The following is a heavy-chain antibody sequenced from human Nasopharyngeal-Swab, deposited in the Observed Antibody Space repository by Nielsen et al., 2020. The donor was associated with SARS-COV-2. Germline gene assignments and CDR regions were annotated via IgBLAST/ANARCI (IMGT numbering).Heavy chain of an antibody. V-gene: IGHV4-39*01. J-gene: IGHJ4*02. Sequence: SETLSLTCSVTGDSIDRSSFYWAWIRQPPGKGLEWIGSIFYNGNTYYNPSLKSRVTISVDTSKNEFSVKLSSATAADTAVYYCARRQSSGWYGSFDYWGQGRLVTVFS. CDR2: IFYNGNT. D-gene: IGHD6-19*01. CDR1: GDSIDRSSFY. CDR3: ARRQSSGWYGSFDY.